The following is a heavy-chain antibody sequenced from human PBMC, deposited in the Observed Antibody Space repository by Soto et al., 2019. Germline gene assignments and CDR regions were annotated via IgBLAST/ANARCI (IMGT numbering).Heavy chain of an antibody. CDR3: AKDQSYDYVWGSYLQ. Sequence: GGSLRLSCAASGFTFSSYGMHWVRPAPGKGLEWVAVISYDGSNKYYADSVKGRFTISRDNSKNTLYLQMNSLRAEDTAVYYCAKDQSYDYVWGSYLQWGQGTLVTVSS. D-gene: IGHD3-16*02. CDR1: GFTFSSYG. V-gene: IGHV3-30*18. J-gene: IGHJ4*02. CDR2: ISYDGSNK.